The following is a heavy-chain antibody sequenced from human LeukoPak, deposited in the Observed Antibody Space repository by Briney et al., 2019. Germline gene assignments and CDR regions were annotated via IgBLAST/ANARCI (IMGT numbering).Heavy chain of an antibody. D-gene: IGHD1-26*01. CDR3: ARGPYSANYYDGDY. CDR2: INSDGSST. Sequence: GGSLRLSCAASGFTFSNYWMHWVRQAPGKGLVWVSRINSDGSSTSYADSVKGRFTISRDNAKNTLYLQMNSLSAVDTAVYYCARGPYSANYYDGDYWGQGTLVTVSS. J-gene: IGHJ4*02. V-gene: IGHV3-74*01. CDR1: GFTFSNYW.